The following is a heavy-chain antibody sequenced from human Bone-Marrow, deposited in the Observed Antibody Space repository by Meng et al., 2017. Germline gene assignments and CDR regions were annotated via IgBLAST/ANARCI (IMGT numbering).Heavy chain of an antibody. CDR1: GGSISSSSYY. Sequence: GSLRLSCTVSGGSISSSSYYWGWIRQPPGKGLGWIGSIYYSGSTHYNLSLKSRVTISVDTSKNQFSLKLSSVTAADTAVYYCARERVSSSWSPDAFDIWGQGTMVTVSS. CDR2: IYYSGST. D-gene: IGHD6-13*01. V-gene: IGHV4-39*07. J-gene: IGHJ3*02. CDR3: ARERVSSSWSPDAFDI.